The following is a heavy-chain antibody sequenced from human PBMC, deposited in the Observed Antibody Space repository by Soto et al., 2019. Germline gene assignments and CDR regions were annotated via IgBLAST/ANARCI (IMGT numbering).Heavy chain of an antibody. CDR1: GFSVSDNY. J-gene: IGHJ2*01. CDR3: ARVSCSGGGCYPDWYFDM. Sequence: EVRLVESGGGLIQPGGSLTVSCAASGFSVSDNYMSWVRQPPGKGLEWVSVIYRGGTIFYADSVKGRFIISRDSSKNTRYRQMNTLRGEDTATYYCARVSCSGGGCYPDWYFDMWGRGTLVTVSS. CDR2: IYRGGTI. V-gene: IGHV3-53*01. D-gene: IGHD2-15*01.